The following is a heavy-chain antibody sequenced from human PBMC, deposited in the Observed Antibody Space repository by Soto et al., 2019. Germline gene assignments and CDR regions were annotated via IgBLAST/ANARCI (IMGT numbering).Heavy chain of an antibody. D-gene: IGHD1-26*01. CDR1: GGSFSGYY. V-gene: IGHV4-34*01. Sequence: QVQLQQWGAGLLKPSETLSLTCAVYGGSFSGYYWSWIRQPPGKGLEWIGEINHSGSTLYNPSLKSRVTISVVTSEKQFSMKLSSVTAADTAVYYCARHGNYCFDYWGQGTLVTVSS. CDR2: INHSGST. J-gene: IGHJ4*02. CDR3: ARHGNYCFDY.